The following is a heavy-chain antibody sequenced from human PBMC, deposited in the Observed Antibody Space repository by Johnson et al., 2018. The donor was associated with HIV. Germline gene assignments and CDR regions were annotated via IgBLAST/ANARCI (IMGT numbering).Heavy chain of an antibody. CDR2: ISYDGSHM. Sequence: QVQLVESGGGVVQPGRSLRLSCVASEFTFSNYGMHWVRQAPGKGLECMAVISYDGSHMYYADSVKGRFTISRDNSKNTLYLQMNSLRGEDTAVYYCARDGAIPPGQYCSGGSCHGGDAFDTWGQGTMVTVSS. J-gene: IGHJ3*02. CDR3: ARDGAIPPGQYCSGGSCHGGDAFDT. D-gene: IGHD2-15*01. CDR1: EFTFSNYG. V-gene: IGHV3-30*03.